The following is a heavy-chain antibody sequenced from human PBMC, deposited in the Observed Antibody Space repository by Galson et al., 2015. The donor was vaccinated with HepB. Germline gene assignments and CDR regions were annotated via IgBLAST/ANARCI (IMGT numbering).Heavy chain of an antibody. J-gene: IGHJ4*02. Sequence: LSCAASGFAFNTYAMSWVRQAPGKGLEWVSSISGSGDTTYYADSVRGRFTISRDNSKNILYLQVTSLRAEDTAIYYCAKKGCTFTSCYCNFWGQGTLVTVSS. CDR2: ISGSGDTT. V-gene: IGHV3-23*01. CDR1: GFAFNTYA. CDR3: AKKGCTFTSCYCNF. D-gene: IGHD2-2*01.